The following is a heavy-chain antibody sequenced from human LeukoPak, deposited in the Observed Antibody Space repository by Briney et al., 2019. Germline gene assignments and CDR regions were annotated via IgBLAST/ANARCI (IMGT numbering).Heavy chain of an antibody. Sequence: SETLSLTCTVSGGSISSYYWSWIRQPPGKGLEWIGDIYYSGSANYNPSLKSRVTISVDTSKNQFSLKLSSVTAADTAVYYCARTITGAFDIWGQGTMVTVSS. CDR2: IYYSGSA. J-gene: IGHJ3*02. CDR3: ARTITGAFDI. CDR1: GGSISSYY. V-gene: IGHV4-59*01. D-gene: IGHD3-9*01.